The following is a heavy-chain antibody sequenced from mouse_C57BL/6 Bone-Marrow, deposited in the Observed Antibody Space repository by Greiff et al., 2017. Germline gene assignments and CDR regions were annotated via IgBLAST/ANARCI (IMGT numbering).Heavy chain of an antibody. CDR1: GYTFTDYY. D-gene: IGHD2-4*01. V-gene: IGHV1-26*01. J-gene: IGHJ3*01. CDR2: INPNNGGT. Sequence: EVQLQQSGPELVKPGASVKISCKASGYTFTDYYMNWVKQSHGKSLEWIGDINPNNGGTSYNQKFKGKATLTVDKSSSTAYMELRSLTSEDSAVYYCARFPYDYDGAWFAYWGQGTLVTVSA. CDR3: ARFPYDYDGAWFAY.